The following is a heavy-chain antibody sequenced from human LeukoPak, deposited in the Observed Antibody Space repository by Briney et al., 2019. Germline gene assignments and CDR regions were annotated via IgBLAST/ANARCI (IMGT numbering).Heavy chain of an antibody. Sequence: SETLSLTCTVSGDSISNGTYYWNWIRQPAGKGLEWIGRIYSTGSTNYNPSLKSRVTISVDTSKNQFSLKLSSVTAADTAVYYCAREHAYYYDSSGYYYVDYWGQGTLVTVSS. J-gene: IGHJ4*02. CDR3: AREHAYYYDSSGYYYVDY. CDR2: IYSTGST. V-gene: IGHV4-61*02. D-gene: IGHD3-22*01. CDR1: GDSISNGTYY.